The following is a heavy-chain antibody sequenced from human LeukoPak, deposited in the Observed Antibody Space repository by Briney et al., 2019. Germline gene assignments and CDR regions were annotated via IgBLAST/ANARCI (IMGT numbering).Heavy chain of an antibody. V-gene: IGHV3-7*01. CDR1: GFTFSAYW. D-gene: IGHD3-10*01. J-gene: IGHJ6*03. Sequence: QPGGSLRLSCAASGFTFSAYWMSWVRRAPGKGLEWVANIKQDGSERYYVDYVKGRFTISRDNAKNSLYLQMNSLRAEDTAVYYCARPFYYGSGSYGLTWGEYYMDVWGKGTTVTISS. CDR3: ARPFYYGSGSYGLTWGEYYMDV. CDR2: IKQDGSER.